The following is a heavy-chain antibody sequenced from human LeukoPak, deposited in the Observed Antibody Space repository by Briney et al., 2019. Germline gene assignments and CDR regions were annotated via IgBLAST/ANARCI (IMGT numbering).Heavy chain of an antibody. D-gene: IGHD3-3*01. J-gene: IGHJ5*02. V-gene: IGHV1-24*01. CDR1: GYTLTELS. Sequence: GASVTVSCKVSGYTLTELSMHWVRQAPGKGLEWMGGFDPEDGETIYAQKFQGRVTMTEDTSTDTAYMERSSLRSEGPAVYYCARATIFGVVIEEGWFDPWGQGTLVTVSS. CDR3: ARATIFGVVIEEGWFDP. CDR2: FDPEDGET.